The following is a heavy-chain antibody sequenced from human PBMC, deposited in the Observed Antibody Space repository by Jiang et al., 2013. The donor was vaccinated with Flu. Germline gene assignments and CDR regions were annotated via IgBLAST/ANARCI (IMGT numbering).Heavy chain of an antibody. CDR1: IDSITGYY. Sequence: GSGLVKPSETLSLTCSVSIDSITGYYWSWIRQPPGKGLEWIGYAYYTGSTTYSPSLKSRVTISVDTSKNQFSLRLSSVTAADTALYYCARYIVGRTGYFFD. V-gene: IGHV4-59*08. D-gene: IGHD1-26*01. CDR3: ARYIVGRTGYFFD. J-gene: IGHJ4*01. CDR2: AYYTGST.